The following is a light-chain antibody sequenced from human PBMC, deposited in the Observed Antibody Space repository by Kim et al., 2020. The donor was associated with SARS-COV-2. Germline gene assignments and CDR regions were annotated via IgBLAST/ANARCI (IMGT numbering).Light chain of an antibody. CDR1: SSDVGSYNL. J-gene: IGLJ2*01. Sequence: PGQSITISCTGTSSDVGSYNLVSWYQQHPGKAPKLMIYVGSKRPSGVSNRFSGSKSGNTASLTISGLQAEDEADYYCCSYAGSIVVFGGGTQLTVL. CDR3: CSYAGSIVV. CDR2: VGS. V-gene: IGLV2-23*01.